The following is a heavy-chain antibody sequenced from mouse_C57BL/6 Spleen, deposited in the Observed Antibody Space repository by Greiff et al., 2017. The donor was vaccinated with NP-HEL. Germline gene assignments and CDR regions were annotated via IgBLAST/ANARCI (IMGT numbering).Heavy chain of an antibody. CDR2: IYPGSGNT. V-gene: IGHV1-76*01. CDR3: AREGLGYAMDY. J-gene: IGHJ4*01. CDR1: GYTFTDYY. Sequence: VKLQESGAELVRPGASVKLSCKASGYTFTDYYINWVKQRPGQGLEWIARIYPGSGNTYYNEKFKGKATLTAEKSSSTAYMQLSSLTSEDSAVYFCAREGLGYAMDYWGQGTSVTVSS. D-gene: IGHD3-1*01.